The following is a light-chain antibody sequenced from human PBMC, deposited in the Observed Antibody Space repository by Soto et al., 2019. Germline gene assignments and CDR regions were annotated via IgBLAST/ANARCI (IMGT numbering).Light chain of an antibody. J-gene: IGKJ4*01. CDR2: KAS. Sequence: DIQMTQSPSTLSASVGDRVTITCRASQSISSWLAWYQQKPGKAPKRLIYKASSLESGVPSRFSGSGSGTEFTLTISSLQPDDVATYYCQQYNSYSPLTFGGGTKGESK. CDR1: QSISSW. V-gene: IGKV1-5*03. CDR3: QQYNSYSPLT.